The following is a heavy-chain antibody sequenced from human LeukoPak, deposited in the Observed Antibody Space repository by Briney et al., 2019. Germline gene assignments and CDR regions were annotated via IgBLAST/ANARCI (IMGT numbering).Heavy chain of an antibody. CDR1: EYTFTSYD. J-gene: IGHJ5*02. CDR3: ARKNYCSGGSCYSRGWFDP. Sequence: ASVKVSCKASEYTFTSYDINWVRQATGQGLEWMGWMNPNSGNTVYAQKFQGRVTMTWDTSISTAYMELSSLRSEDTAMYYCARKNYCSGGSCYSRGWFDPWGQGTLVTVSS. D-gene: IGHD2-15*01. V-gene: IGHV1-8*01. CDR2: MNPNSGNT.